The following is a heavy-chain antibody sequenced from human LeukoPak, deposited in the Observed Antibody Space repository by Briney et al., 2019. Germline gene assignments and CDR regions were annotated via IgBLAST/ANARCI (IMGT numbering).Heavy chain of an antibody. D-gene: IGHD4-17*01. Sequence: PSETLSLTCAVYGGSFGGYYWSWIRQPPGKGLEWIGEINHGGSTNYNPSLKSRVTISVDTSKNQSSLKLSSVTAADTAVYYCARESGPGYGDYPGFKFDPWGQGTLVTVSS. CDR1: GGSFGGYY. J-gene: IGHJ5*02. V-gene: IGHV4-34*01. CDR3: ARESGPGYGDYPGFKFDP. CDR2: INHGGST.